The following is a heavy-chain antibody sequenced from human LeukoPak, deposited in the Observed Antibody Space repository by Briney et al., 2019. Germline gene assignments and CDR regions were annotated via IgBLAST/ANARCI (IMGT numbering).Heavy chain of an antibody. V-gene: IGHV4-59*01. Sequence: TSETLSLTCAVYGGSFSGYYWSWIRQPPGKGLEWIGYIYYSGSTNYNPSLKSRVTISVDTSKNQFSLKLSSVTAADTAVYYCARAPYDFWSGYYTRETYYYYYMDVWGKGTTVTVSS. CDR2: IYYSGST. CDR1: GGSFSGYY. J-gene: IGHJ6*03. CDR3: ARAPYDFWSGYYTRETYYYYYMDV. D-gene: IGHD3-3*01.